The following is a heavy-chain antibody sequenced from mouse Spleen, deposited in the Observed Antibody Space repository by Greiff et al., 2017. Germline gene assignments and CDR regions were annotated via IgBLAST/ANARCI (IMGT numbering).Heavy chain of an antibody. D-gene: IGHD4-1*01. CDR1: GYTFTDYY. J-gene: IGHJ4*01. CDR2: INPNNGGT. V-gene: IGHV1-26*01. CDR3: AAGTGYYYAMDY. Sequence: EVQLQQSGPELVKPGASVKISCKASGYTFTDYYMNWVKQSHGKSLEWIGDINPNNGGTSYNQKFKGKATLTVDKSSSTAYMELRSLTSEDSAVYYCAAGTGYYYAMDYWGQGTSVTVSS.